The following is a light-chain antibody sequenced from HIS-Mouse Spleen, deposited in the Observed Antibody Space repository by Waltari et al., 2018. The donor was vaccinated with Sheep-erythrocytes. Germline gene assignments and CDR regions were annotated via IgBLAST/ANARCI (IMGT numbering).Light chain of an antibody. Sequence: DIQMIQSPSSVSASAGDRVTIPCRASQGISSWLAWYQQRPGETPKLLIEAASSLQSGVPSRFSGSGSTTEFTLTISSLQPADFAAYNFQQSNSFPITFGQGTRLEIK. CDR2: AAS. V-gene: IGKV1-12*01. CDR3: QQSNSFPIT. CDR1: QGISSW. J-gene: IGKJ5*01.